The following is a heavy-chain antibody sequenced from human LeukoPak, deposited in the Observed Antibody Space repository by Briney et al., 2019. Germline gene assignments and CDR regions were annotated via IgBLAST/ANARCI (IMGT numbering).Heavy chain of an antibody. CDR3: AKELYINADGDDAFDI. Sequence: GGSLRLSCAASGFTFDDYTMHWVRQAPGKGLEWVAVIWYDGSNKYYADSVKGRFTISRDNSKNTLYLQMNSLRAEDTAVYYCAKELYINADGDDAFDIWGQGTMVTVSS. V-gene: IGHV3-33*06. J-gene: IGHJ3*02. D-gene: IGHD3-10*01. CDR1: GFTFDDYT. CDR2: IWYDGSNK.